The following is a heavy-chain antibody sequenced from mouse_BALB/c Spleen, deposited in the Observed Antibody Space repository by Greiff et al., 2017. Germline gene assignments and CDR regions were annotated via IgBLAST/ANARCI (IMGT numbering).Heavy chain of an antibody. Sequence: EVNVVESGGDLVKPGGSLKLSCAASGFTFSSYGMSWVRQTPDKRLEWVATISSGGSYTYYPDSVKGRFTISRDNAKNTLYLQMSSLKSEDTAMYYCARRRYGNYNYAMDYWGQGTSVTVSS. CDR2: ISSGGSYT. CDR3: ARRRYGNYNYAMDY. D-gene: IGHD2-10*02. V-gene: IGHV5-6*02. CDR1: GFTFSSYG. J-gene: IGHJ4*01.